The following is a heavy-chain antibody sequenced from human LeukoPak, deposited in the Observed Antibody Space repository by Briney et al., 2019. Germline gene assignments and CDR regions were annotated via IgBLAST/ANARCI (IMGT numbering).Heavy chain of an antibody. D-gene: IGHD2-2*02. Sequence: ASVKVSCKASGYTFTSYYMHWVRQAPGQGLEWMGIINPSGGSTSYAQKFQGRVTMTRDTSTSTVYMELSSLRSEDTAVYYCAREGPPAQYCSSTSCYTWFDPWGQGTLVTVSS. V-gene: IGHV1-46*01. J-gene: IGHJ5*02. CDR3: AREGPPAQYCSSTSCYTWFDP. CDR2: INPSGGST. CDR1: GYTFTSYY.